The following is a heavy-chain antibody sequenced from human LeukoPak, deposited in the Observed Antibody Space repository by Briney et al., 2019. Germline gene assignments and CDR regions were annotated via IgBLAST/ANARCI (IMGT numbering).Heavy chain of an antibody. CDR2: FYYSGST. Sequence: SETLSLTCTVSGGSISSYFWSWIRQPPGKGLEWIGYFYYSGSTYYNPSLKSRVTISVDTSKNQFSLKLSSVTAAGTAVYYCARRAAAGNIDYWGQGTLVTVSS. D-gene: IGHD6-13*01. V-gene: IGHV4-59*08. J-gene: IGHJ4*02. CDR3: ARRAAAGNIDY. CDR1: GGSISSYF.